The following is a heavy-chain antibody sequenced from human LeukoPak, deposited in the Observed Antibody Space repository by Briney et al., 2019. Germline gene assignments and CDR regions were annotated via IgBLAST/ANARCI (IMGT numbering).Heavy chain of an antibody. CDR2: IYTRGST. Sequence: SQTLSLTCTVSGGSISSGSYYWSWIRQPAGKGLEWIGRIYTRGSTNYNPSLKSRVTISVDTSKNQFSLKLSSVTAADTAVYYCARGLDTAMVCDYWGQGTLVTVSS. CDR3: ARGLDTAMVCDY. V-gene: IGHV4-61*02. D-gene: IGHD5-18*01. CDR1: GGSISSGSYY. J-gene: IGHJ4*02.